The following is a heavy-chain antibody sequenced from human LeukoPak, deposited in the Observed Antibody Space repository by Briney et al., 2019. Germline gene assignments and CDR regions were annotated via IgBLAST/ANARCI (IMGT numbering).Heavy chain of an antibody. CDR1: GFTFADYG. J-gene: IGHJ3*02. CDR2: INWNGGST. Sequence: GGSLRLSCAASGFTFADYGMSWVRQAPGKGLEWVSGINWNGGSTGYADSVKGRFTISRDNAKNSPYLQMNSLRAEDTALYYCERDGATNPFDIWGQGTMVTVSS. D-gene: IGHD1-26*01. CDR3: ERDGATNPFDI. V-gene: IGHV3-20*04.